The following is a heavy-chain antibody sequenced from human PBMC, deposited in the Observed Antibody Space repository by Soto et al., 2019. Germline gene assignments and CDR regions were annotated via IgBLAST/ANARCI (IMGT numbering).Heavy chain of an antibody. Sequence: PGGSLRLSCAASGFTFSSYGMHWVRQAPGKGLEWVAVIWYDGSNKYYADSVKGRFTISRDNSKNTLYLQMNSLRAEDTAVYYCARDGDLNGSGWHPRWYFDYWGQGTLVTVSS. CDR2: IWYDGSNK. D-gene: IGHD6-19*01. V-gene: IGHV3-33*01. J-gene: IGHJ4*02. CDR3: ARDGDLNGSGWHPRWYFDY. CDR1: GFTFSSYG.